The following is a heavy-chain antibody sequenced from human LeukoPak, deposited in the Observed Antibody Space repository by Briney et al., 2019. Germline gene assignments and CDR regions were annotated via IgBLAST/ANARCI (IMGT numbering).Heavy chain of an antibody. D-gene: IGHD3-10*01. CDR2: ISSSSSYI. J-gene: IGHJ5*02. V-gene: IGHV3-21*04. Sequence: PGGSLRLSCAASGFTFSSYSMNWVRQAPGKGLEWVSSISSSSSYIYYADSMKGRFTISRDNSKNTLFLQMNTLIADDTAVYYCARGGYYGSGNDFRFDPWGQGTLVTVSS. CDR3: ARGGYYGSGNDFRFDP. CDR1: GFTFSSYS.